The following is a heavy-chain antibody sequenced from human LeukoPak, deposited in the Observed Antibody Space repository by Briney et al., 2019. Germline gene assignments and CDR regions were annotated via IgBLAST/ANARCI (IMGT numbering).Heavy chain of an antibody. CDR3: ARVSVGATKVDY. V-gene: IGHV4-34*01. Sequence: PSETLSRTCAVYGGSFSGYYWSWIRQPPGKGLEWIGEINHSGSTNYNPSLKSRVTISVDTSKNQFSLKLSSVTAADTAVYYCARVSVGATKVDYWGQGTLVTVSS. D-gene: IGHD1-26*01. J-gene: IGHJ4*02. CDR2: INHSGST. CDR1: GGSFSGYY.